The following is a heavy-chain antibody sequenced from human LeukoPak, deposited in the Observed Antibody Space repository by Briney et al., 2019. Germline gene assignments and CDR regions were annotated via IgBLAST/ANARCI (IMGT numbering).Heavy chain of an antibody. V-gene: IGHV3-9*01. D-gene: IGHD6-13*01. CDR2: ISWNSGSI. Sequence: RPGRSLRLSCAASGFTFDDYAMHWVRQAPGKGLEWVSGISWNSGSIGYADSVKGRFTISRDNAKNSLYLQMNSLRAEDTALYYCAKDTGSSAMDVWGQGTTVTVSS. J-gene: IGHJ6*02. CDR1: GFTFDDYA. CDR3: AKDTGSSAMDV.